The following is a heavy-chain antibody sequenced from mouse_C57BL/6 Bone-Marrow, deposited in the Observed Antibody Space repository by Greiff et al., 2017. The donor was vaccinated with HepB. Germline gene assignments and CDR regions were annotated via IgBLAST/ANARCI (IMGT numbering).Heavy chain of an antibody. D-gene: IGHD2-3*01. J-gene: IGHJ1*03. Sequence: VQLQESGAELARPGASVKMSCKASGYTFTSYTMHWVKQRPGQGLEWIGYINPSSGYTKYNQKFKDKATLTADKSSSTAYMQLSSLTSEDSAVYYCARIHDGYYGYFDVWGTGTTVTVSS. CDR3: ARIHDGYYGYFDV. CDR1: GYTFTSYT. V-gene: IGHV1-4*01. CDR2: INPSSGYT.